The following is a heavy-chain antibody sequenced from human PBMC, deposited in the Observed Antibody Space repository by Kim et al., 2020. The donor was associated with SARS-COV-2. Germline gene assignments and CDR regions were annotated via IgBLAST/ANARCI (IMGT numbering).Heavy chain of an antibody. V-gene: IGHV7-4-1*02. CDR3: ARVDAAAGSGNCDY. D-gene: IGHD6-13*01. J-gene: IGHJ4*02. CDR1: GYTFTSYA. CDR2: INTNTGNP. Sequence: ASVKVSCKASGYTFTSYAMNWVRQAPGQGLEWMGWINTNTGNPTYAQGFTGRFVFSLETSVSTAYLQISSLKAEDTAVYYCARVDAAAGSGNCDYWGQGTLVTVSS.